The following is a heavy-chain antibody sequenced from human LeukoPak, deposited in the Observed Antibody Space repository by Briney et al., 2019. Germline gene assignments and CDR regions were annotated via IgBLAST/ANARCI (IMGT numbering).Heavy chain of an antibody. Sequence: GASVKVSCKASGYTFTSYGISWVRQAPGQGLEWMGWISAYNGNTNYAQKLQGRVTMTTDTSTSTAYIELRSLRSDDTAVYYCARDSRGSYYGSGSSFDPWGQGTLVTVSS. D-gene: IGHD3-10*01. V-gene: IGHV1-18*01. J-gene: IGHJ5*02. CDR2: ISAYNGNT. CDR3: ARDSRGSYYGSGSSFDP. CDR1: GYTFTSYG.